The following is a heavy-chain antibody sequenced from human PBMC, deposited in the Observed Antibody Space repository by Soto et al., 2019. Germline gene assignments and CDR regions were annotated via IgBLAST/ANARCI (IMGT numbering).Heavy chain of an antibody. D-gene: IGHD3-9*01. J-gene: IGHJ4*02. CDR1: GGSISSYY. CDR3: ARLILTGYSRTNRCCDY. CDR2: IYYSGST. V-gene: IGHV4-59*01. Sequence: PSETLSLTCTVSGGSISSYYWSWIRQPPGKGLEWIGYIYYSGSTNYNPSLKSRVTISVDTSKNQFSLKLSSVIAADTAVYYCARLILTGYSRTNRCCDYWGQGTLVTVSS.